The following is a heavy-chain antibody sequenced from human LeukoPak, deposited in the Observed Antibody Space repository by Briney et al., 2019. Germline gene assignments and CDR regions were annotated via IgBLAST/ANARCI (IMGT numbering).Heavy chain of an antibody. CDR2: INHSGST. CDR3: ARAYSSSWYGVVDY. CDR1: GGSFSGYC. Sequence: SETLSLTCAVYGGSFSGYCWSWIRQPPGKGLEWIGEINHSGSTNYNPSLKSRVTISVDTSKNQFSLKLSSVTAADTAVYYCARAYSSSWYGVVDYWGQGTLVTVSS. D-gene: IGHD6-13*01. V-gene: IGHV4-34*01. J-gene: IGHJ4*02.